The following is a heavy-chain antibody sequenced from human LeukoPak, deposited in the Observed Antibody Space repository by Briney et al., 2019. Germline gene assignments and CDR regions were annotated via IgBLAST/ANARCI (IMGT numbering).Heavy chain of an antibody. Sequence: GGSLRLSCAASGVTFSSYAMSWVRQAPGKGLEWVSAISGSGGSTYFPDSVKGRFTISRDNSKNTLHLQMNSLRAEDTALYYCAKGPSGSYYGFDMWGQGTMVTVSS. D-gene: IGHD3-10*01. CDR1: GVTFSSYA. V-gene: IGHV3-23*01. CDR2: ISGSGGST. CDR3: AKGPSGSYYGFDM. J-gene: IGHJ3*02.